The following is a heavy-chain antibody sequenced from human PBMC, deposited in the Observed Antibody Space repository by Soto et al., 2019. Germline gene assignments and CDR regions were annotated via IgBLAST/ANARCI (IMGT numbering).Heavy chain of an antibody. J-gene: IGHJ4*02. D-gene: IGHD2-2*01. CDR1: GYTFTGYY. Sequence: ASVKVSCNASGYTFTGYYMHWVRQAPGQGLEWMGWINPNSGGTNYAQKFQGWVTMTRDTSISTAYMELSRLRSDDTAVYYCARGNQRRVDLDYWGQGTLVTVSS. CDR3: ARGNQRRVDLDY. CDR2: INPNSGGT. V-gene: IGHV1-2*04.